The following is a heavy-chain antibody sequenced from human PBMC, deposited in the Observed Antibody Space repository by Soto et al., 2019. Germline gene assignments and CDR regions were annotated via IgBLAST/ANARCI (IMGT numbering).Heavy chain of an antibody. CDR2: IYTSGST. CDR1: GGSISSYY. Sequence: SETLSLTCTVSGGSISSYYWSWIRQPSGKGLEWIGRIYTSGSTNYNPSLKSRVTMSVDTSKNQFSLKLSSVTAADTAVYYCAMELRRANYFDYCGQGTLVTSPQ. V-gene: IGHV4-4*07. J-gene: IGHJ4*02. CDR3: AMELRRANYFDY. D-gene: IGHD1-7*01.